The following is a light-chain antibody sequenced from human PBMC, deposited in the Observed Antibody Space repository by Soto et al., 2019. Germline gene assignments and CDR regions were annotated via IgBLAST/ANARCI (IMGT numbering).Light chain of an antibody. CDR2: GTS. V-gene: IGKV3-20*01. CDR3: HQYGGSPTWT. Sequence: EIVLTQSPGTLSLSPGERATLSCRASQSVSSSYLAWYQQKLGQAPRLLIYGTSSRATGIPDRFSGSGSGTDFSLTISRLEPDDFAVYYCHQYGGSPTWTFGQGTKVEIK. CDR1: QSVSSSY. J-gene: IGKJ1*01.